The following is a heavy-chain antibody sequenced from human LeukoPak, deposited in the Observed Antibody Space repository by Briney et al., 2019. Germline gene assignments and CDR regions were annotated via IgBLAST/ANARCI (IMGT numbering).Heavy chain of an antibody. CDR3: ARGWLRLVYYGMDV. J-gene: IGHJ6*04. V-gene: IGHV3-48*03. CDR1: GFTFSSYE. Sequence: GGSLRLSCAASGFTFSSYEMNWVRQAPGKGLEGVSYISSSGSNIYYADSVKGRFTISRDNAKNSLYLQMNSLRAEDTAVYYCARGWLRLVYYGMDVWGKGTTVTVSS. D-gene: IGHD5-12*01. CDR2: ISSSGSNI.